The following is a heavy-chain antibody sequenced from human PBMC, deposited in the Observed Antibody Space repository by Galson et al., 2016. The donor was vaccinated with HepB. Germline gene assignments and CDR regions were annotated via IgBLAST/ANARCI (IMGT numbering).Heavy chain of an antibody. CDR3: ATSPGVVGTTDLDDY. CDR2: IVPVFHAP. V-gene: IGHV1-69*13. J-gene: IGHJ4*02. CDR1: GGTFSTFA. Sequence: SVKVSCKASGGTFSTFAISWVRQAPGQGLEWMGGIVPVFHAPHYSQKFQGRITITADESTTTAYMKLSSLRSEDTAVYYCATSPGVVGTTDLDDYWGQGTLVIVSS. D-gene: IGHD4-11*01.